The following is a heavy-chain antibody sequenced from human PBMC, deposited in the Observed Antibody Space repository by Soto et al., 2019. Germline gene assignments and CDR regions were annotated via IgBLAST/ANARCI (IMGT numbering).Heavy chain of an antibody. CDR3: AGDSYSRVGMNWFDP. D-gene: IGHD4-4*01. CDR2: IIPIFGTA. J-gene: IGHJ5*02. V-gene: IGHV1-69*13. Sequence: SVRVSCKASGGTFSSYAISWVRQAPGQGLEWMGGIIPIFGTANYAQKFQGRVTITADESTSTAYMELSSLRSEDTAVYYCAGDSYSRVGMNWFDPWGQGTLVTVSS. CDR1: GGTFSSYA.